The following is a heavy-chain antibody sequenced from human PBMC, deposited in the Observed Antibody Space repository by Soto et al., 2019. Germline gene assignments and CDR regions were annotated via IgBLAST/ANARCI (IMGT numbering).Heavy chain of an antibody. CDR3: ARRGSGSYYDY. Sequence: EVQLLESGRGLVQPGGSLRLSCAASGFTFSSYAMRWVRQAPGKGLEWVSAISGSGGSTYYADSVKGRFTISRDNSKNTLHLQMNSLRAEDTAVYYCARRGSGSYYDYWGQGTLVIVSS. J-gene: IGHJ4*02. CDR2: ISGSGGST. CDR1: GFTFSSYA. D-gene: IGHD1-26*01. V-gene: IGHV3-23*01.